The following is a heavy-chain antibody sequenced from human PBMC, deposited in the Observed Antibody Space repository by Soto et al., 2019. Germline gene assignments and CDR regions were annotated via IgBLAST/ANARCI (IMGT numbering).Heavy chain of an antibody. CDR1: GGSIKNTGAT. CDR2: VYYTGTT. V-gene: IGHV4-39*01. J-gene: IGHJ5*02. D-gene: IGHD1-26*01. CDR3: ATHTSGSRNGPHT. Sequence: QLQLQESGPGLVKPSETLSLTCTVSGGSIKNTGATWGCVRQPPGQGLEWIGSVYYTGTTYSNPSRQSRATIAIDTSKNQYSLSVNSVAAADTAVYYCATHTSGSRNGPHTWGQGTLVTVSS.